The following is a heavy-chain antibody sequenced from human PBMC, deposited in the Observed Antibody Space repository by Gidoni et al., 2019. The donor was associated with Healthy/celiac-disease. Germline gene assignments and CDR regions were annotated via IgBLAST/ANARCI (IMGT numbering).Heavy chain of an antibody. J-gene: IGHJ4*02. D-gene: IGHD2-2*01. Sequence: QVQLQQWGAGLLKPSETLSLTCAVYGGSFSGYYWSWIRQPPGKGLEWIGEINHSGSTNYNPSLKSRVTISVDTSKNQFSLKLSSVTAADTAVYYCARGLYCSSTSCKGGRFNYWGQGTLVTVSS. CDR1: GGSFSGYY. CDR2: INHSGST. V-gene: IGHV4-34*01. CDR3: ARGLYCSSTSCKGGRFNY.